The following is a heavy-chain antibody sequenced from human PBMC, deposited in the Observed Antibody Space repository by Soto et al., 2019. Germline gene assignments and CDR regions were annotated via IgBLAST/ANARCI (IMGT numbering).Heavy chain of an antibody. Sequence: GGSLRLSCAASGFTFSSYAMSWVRQAPGKGLEWVSAISGSGGSTYYADSVKGRFTISRDNSKNTLYLQMNSLRAEDTAVYYCAKGYCSGGSCFRFDYWGQGTLVTVSS. J-gene: IGHJ4*02. D-gene: IGHD2-15*01. CDR2: ISGSGGST. CDR3: AKGYCSGGSCFRFDY. CDR1: GFTFSSYA. V-gene: IGHV3-23*01.